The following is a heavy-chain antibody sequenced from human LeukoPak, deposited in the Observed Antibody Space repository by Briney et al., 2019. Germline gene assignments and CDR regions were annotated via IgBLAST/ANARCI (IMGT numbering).Heavy chain of an antibody. CDR2: ISSSGSTI. Sequence: GGSLRLSCAASGFTFSDYYMSWIRQAPGKGLEWVSYISSSGSTIYYADSVKGRFTISRDNAKNSLYLLMNSLRAEDTAVYYCASASTRPGSFDRCRQGTRVTVSS. V-gene: IGHV3-11*01. D-gene: IGHD6-6*01. CDR3: ASASTRPGSFDR. CDR1: GFTFSDYY. J-gene: IGHJ5*02.